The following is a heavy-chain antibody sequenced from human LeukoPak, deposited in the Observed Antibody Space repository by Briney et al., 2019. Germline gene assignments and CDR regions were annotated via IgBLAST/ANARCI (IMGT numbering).Heavy chain of an antibody. CDR3: ARVPFVVMGVTGNWFDP. CDR1: GYTFTNYA. D-gene: IGHD2-8*01. J-gene: IGHJ5*02. V-gene: IGHV7-4-1*02. CDR2: INTNSGNP. Sequence: ASVKVSCKASGYTFTNYAMNWVRQAPGQGLEWMGWINTNSGNPTYAQGFTGRFVFSLDTSVSTAYLQIRRLKPEDTAVYYCARVPFVVMGVTGNWFDPWGRGTLVTVSS.